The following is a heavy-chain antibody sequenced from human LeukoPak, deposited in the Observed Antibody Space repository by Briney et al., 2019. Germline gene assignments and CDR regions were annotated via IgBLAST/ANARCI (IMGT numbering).Heavy chain of an antibody. CDR3: ARDRDTAAFDY. V-gene: IGHV3-66*01. D-gene: IGHD5-18*01. J-gene: IGHJ4*02. Sequence: GGSLRLSCAASGFTVSSNYMSWVRQAPGKGLEWVSVIYSGGSTYYADSVKGRFTLSRDNSKNTLYLQMNSLRAEDTAVYYCARDRDTAAFDYWGQGTLVTVSS. CDR2: IYSGGST. CDR1: GFTVSSNY.